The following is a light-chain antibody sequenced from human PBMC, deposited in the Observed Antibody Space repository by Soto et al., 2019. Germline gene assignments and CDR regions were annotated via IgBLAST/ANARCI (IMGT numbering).Light chain of an antibody. CDR2: DAP. V-gene: IGKV1-5*01. Sequence: DIQMTQSPSALSASVGDRVTITCRASQSISGWLAWYQQKPGKAPKLLIYDAPNSESGVPSRFSGRESGTDFTLTISSLQPDDVATYYCQQYKNSYTFGQGTKLEIK. CDR1: QSISGW. CDR3: QQYKNSYT. J-gene: IGKJ2*01.